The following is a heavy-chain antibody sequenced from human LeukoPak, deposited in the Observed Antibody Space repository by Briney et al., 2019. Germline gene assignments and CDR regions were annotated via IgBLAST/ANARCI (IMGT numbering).Heavy chain of an antibody. Sequence: SETLSLTCTVSGGSISSSSYYWGWIRQPPGKGLEWIGSIYYSGSTYYNPSLKSRVTISVDTSKNQFSLKLSSVTAADTAVYYCAGSMVRGVIITFDIWGQGTMVTVSS. CDR1: GGSISSSSYY. V-gene: IGHV4-39*07. D-gene: IGHD3-10*01. J-gene: IGHJ3*02. CDR3: AGSMVRGVIITFDI. CDR2: IYYSGST.